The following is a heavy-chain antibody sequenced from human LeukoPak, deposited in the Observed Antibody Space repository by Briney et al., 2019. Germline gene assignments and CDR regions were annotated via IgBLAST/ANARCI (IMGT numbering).Heavy chain of an antibody. CDR2: ISWNSGSI. CDR1: GFTFDDYA. CDR3: AKERLAARPGGDAFDI. Sequence: QPGRSLRLSCAASGFTFDDYAMHWVRQAPGKGLEWVSGISWNSGSIGYADSVKGRFTISRDNSKNTLYLQMNSLRAEDTAVYYCAKERLAARPGGDAFDIWGQGTMVTVSS. V-gene: IGHV3-9*01. J-gene: IGHJ3*02. D-gene: IGHD6-6*01.